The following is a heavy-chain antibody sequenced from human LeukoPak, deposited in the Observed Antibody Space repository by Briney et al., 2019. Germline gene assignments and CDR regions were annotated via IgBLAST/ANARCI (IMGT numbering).Heavy chain of an antibody. J-gene: IGHJ4*02. CDR1: GYTFTSYD. D-gene: IGHD3-3*01. CDR3: ARGSTYYDFWSGYYTGNYFDY. CDR2: MNPNSGNT. V-gene: IGHV1-8*03. Sequence: GASVKVSCKASGYTFTSYDINWVRQATGQGLEWLGWMNPNSGNTGYAQKFQGRVTITRNTSISTAYMELSSLRSGDTAVYYCARGSTYYDFWSGYYTGNYFDYWGQGTLVTVSS.